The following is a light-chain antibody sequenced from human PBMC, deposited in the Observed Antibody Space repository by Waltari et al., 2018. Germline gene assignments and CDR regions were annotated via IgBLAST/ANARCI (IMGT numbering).Light chain of an antibody. CDR2: DAS. CDR3: QQRSNWPIT. J-gene: IGKJ5*01. V-gene: IGKV3-11*01. Sequence: IVLKQSPATLSLSPGERATLTCRASQSVSSYLAWYQQKPGRAHRLLIYDASSRATGIPARFSGSGSGTDFTLNISSLEPEDFAVYYCQQRSNWPITFGQGTRLEIK. CDR1: QSVSSY.